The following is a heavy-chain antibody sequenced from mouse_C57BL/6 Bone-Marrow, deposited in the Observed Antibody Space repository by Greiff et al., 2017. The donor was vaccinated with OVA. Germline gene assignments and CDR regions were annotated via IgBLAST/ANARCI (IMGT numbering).Heavy chain of an antibody. CDR2: IDPETGGT. CDR1: GYTFTDYE. J-gene: IGHJ3*01. D-gene: IGHD1-1*01. CDR3: TRPLYYGSPWFAY. Sequence: VKLMESGAELVRPGASVTLSCKASGYTFTDYEMHWVKQTPVHGLEWIGAIDPETGGTAYNQKFKGKAILTADKSSSTAYMELRSLTSEDSAVYYCTRPLYYGSPWFAYWGQGTLVTVSA. V-gene: IGHV1-15*01.